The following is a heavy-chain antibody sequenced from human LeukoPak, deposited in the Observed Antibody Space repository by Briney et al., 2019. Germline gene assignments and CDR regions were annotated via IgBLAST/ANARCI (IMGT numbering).Heavy chain of an antibody. Sequence: PGGSLRLSCAASGFTFSDYYMSWIRQAPGKGLEWVSYISSSGSTIYYADSAKGRFTISRDNAKNSLYLQMNSLRAEDTAVYYCAKDTIAAAGISNYFDYWGQGTLVTVSS. CDR3: AKDTIAAAGISNYFDY. J-gene: IGHJ4*02. D-gene: IGHD6-13*01. V-gene: IGHV3-11*01. CDR2: ISSSGSTI. CDR1: GFTFSDYY.